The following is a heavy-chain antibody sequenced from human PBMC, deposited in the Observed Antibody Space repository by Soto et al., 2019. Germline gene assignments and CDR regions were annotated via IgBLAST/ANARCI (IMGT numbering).Heavy chain of an antibody. CDR2: FDPEDGET. CDR3: ESTNYTPSLKGRVTISVDTSKNQFSLKLSSVTAADTAVYYCARVWGSRYYQDSTFLFTGPGLYFDY. CDR1: GYTLTELS. D-gene: IGHD3-10*01. J-gene: IGHJ4*02. Sequence: ASVKVSCKVSGYTLTELSMHWVRQAPGKGLEWMGGFDPEDGETIYAQKFQGRVTMTEDTSTDTAYMELSSLRSEDTAVYYCESTNYTPSLKGRVTISVDTSKNQFSLKLSSVTAADTAVYYCARVWGSRYYQDSTFLFTGPGLYFDYWGQGTLVTVSS. V-gene: IGHV1-24*01.